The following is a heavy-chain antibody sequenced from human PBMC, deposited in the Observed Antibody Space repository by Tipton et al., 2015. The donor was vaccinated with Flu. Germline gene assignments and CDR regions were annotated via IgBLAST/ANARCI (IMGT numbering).Heavy chain of an antibody. Sequence: LRLSCTVSGDSMRRDYFWGWIRQAPGKGLEWIGNIHYSGSPHYNPSLKSRVTISVDTSKNQFSLRLNSVTAADTAVYYCARDQGFGGGMTYDYFAMDVWGQGTTVTVSS. V-gene: IGHV4-38-2*02. J-gene: IGHJ6*02. CDR1: GDSMRRDYF. CDR2: IHYSGSP. D-gene: IGHD3-10*01. CDR3: ARDQGFGGGMTYDYFAMDV.